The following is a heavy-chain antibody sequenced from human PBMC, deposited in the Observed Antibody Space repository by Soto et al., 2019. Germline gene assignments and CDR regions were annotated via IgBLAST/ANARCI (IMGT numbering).Heavy chain of an antibody. D-gene: IGHD6-19*01. CDR3: AKDWSSGWYDY. Sequence: QVQLVESGGGVVQPGRSLRLYCAASGFTFSSYGMHWVRQAPGKGLEWVAVISYDGSNKYYADSVKGRFTISRDNSKNTLYLQMNSLRAEDTAVYYCAKDWSSGWYDYWGQGTLVTVSS. CDR1: GFTFSSYG. J-gene: IGHJ4*02. V-gene: IGHV3-30*18. CDR2: ISYDGSNK.